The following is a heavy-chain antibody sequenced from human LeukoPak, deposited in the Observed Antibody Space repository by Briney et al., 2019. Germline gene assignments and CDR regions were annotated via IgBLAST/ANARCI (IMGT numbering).Heavy chain of an antibody. D-gene: IGHD6-19*01. Sequence: ASVKVSCKASGYTFTSYGISWVRQAPGQGLEWMGWISAYNGNTNYAQKLQGRVTMTTDTSTSTAYMELRSLRSDDTAVYYCARTPFARIAVAGTPGDWFDPWGQGTLVTVSS. CDR3: ARTPFARIAVAGTPGDWFDP. CDR1: GYTFTSYG. J-gene: IGHJ5*02. V-gene: IGHV1-18*01. CDR2: ISAYNGNT.